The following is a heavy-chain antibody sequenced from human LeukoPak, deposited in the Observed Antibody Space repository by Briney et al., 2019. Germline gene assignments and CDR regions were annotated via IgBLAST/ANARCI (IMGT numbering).Heavy chain of an antibody. D-gene: IGHD2-15*01. J-gene: IGHJ4*02. Sequence: PGGSLRLSCAASGFLFSNYAMDWVRQAPGKGLEWVSSITTTSTSIYYADSVRGRFTISRDNAKNLLYLQMNGLGAEDTAVYYCARRMDFCSVGRCDPYYFDFWGQGTQVTVSS. CDR1: GFLFSNYA. CDR2: ITTTSTSI. CDR3: ARRMDFCSVGRCDPYYFDF. V-gene: IGHV3-21*01.